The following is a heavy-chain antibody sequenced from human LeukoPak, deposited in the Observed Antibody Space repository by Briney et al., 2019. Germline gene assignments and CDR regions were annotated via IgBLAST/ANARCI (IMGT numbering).Heavy chain of an antibody. CDR2: IYHSGST. CDR3: ARAPQSDYGTHWYFDL. Sequence: SETLSLTCAVYGGSFSAYYWSWIRQPPGRGMEWIGAIYHSGSTNYNPSLKRRVTISVDTSKNQFSLKLSAVTAADTAVYYCARAPQSDYGTHWYFDLWGRGTLVTVSA. D-gene: IGHD4-17*01. CDR1: GGSFSAYY. J-gene: IGHJ2*01. V-gene: IGHV4-34*01.